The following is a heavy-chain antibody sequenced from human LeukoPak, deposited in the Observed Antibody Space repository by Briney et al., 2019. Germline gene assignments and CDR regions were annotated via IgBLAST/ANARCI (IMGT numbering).Heavy chain of an antibody. CDR3: ASGFAGAVAGPFDY. V-gene: IGHV4-59*08. Sequence: SETLSLTCTVSGGSISSYYWSWIRRPPGKGLEWIGYIYYTGSTNYNPSLKSRVTISVDTSKNQFSLKLSSVTAADTAVYYCASGFAGAVAGPFDYWGQGTLVTVSS. J-gene: IGHJ4*02. CDR1: GGSISSYY. D-gene: IGHD6-19*01. CDR2: IYYTGST.